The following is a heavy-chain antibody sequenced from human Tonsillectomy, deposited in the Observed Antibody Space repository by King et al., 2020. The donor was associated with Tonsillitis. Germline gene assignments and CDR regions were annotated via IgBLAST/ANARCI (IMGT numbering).Heavy chain of an antibody. D-gene: IGHD1-14*01. CDR1: GYSFTGFY. CDR2: INPDSGDT. V-gene: IGHV1-2*02. CDR3: ANLDF. J-gene: IGHJ4*02. Sequence: QLVQSGAEVRKPGASVKVSCKTSGYSFTGFYIHWVRQAPGHGLEWMGCINPDSGDTRYAQRFQGRVTMTRDTSIRTAYMELSRLRSDDTAVYFCANLDFWGQGTLVTVSS.